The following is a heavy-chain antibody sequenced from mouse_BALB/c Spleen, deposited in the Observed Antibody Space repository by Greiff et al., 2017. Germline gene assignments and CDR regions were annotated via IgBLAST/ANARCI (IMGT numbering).Heavy chain of an antibody. D-gene: IGHD2-14*01. V-gene: IGHV1S137*01. J-gene: IGHJ2*01. CDR1: GYTFTDYA. CDR2: ISTYYGDA. Sequence: QVQLKQSGAELVRPGVSVKISCKGSGYTFTDYAMHWVKQSHAKSLEWIGVISTYYGDASYNQKFKGKATMTVDKSSSTAYMELARLTSEDSAIYYCARGGRYDYWGQGTTLTVSS. CDR3: ARGGRYDY.